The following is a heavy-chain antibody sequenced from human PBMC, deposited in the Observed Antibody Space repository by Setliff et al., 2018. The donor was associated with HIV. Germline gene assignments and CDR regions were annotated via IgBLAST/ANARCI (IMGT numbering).Heavy chain of an antibody. J-gene: IGHJ1*01. D-gene: IGHD3-16*01. V-gene: IGHV4-61*09. CDR1: GGSISSGSYY. CDR2: IHTSGST. Sequence: SETLSLTCTVSGGSISSGSYYWSWIRQPAGKGLEWIGHIHTSGSTNYNPSLKSRVTISVDTSKNQFSLKLSPVTAADTAVYYCAGRQGGISEYFQHWGQGTLVTVSS. CDR3: AGRQGGISEYFQH.